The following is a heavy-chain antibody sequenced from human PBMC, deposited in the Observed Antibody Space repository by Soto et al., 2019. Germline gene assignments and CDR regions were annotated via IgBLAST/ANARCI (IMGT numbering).Heavy chain of an antibody. CDR3: AKVGGIVVVPAAMEGTFDY. J-gene: IGHJ4*02. CDR1: GFTFSSYA. V-gene: IGHV3-23*01. Sequence: EVQLLESGGGLVQPGGSLRLSCAASGFTFSSYAMSWVRQAPGKGLEWVSAISGSGGSTYYADSVKGRFTISRDNSKNTLYLQMNGLRAEDTAVYYCAKVGGIVVVPAAMEGTFDYWGQGTLVTVSS. CDR2: ISGSGGST. D-gene: IGHD2-2*01.